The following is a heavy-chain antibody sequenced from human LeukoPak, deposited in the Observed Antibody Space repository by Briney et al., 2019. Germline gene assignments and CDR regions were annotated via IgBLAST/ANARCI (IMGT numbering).Heavy chain of an antibody. CDR2: INHSGST. D-gene: IGHD6-13*01. J-gene: IGHJ4*02. CDR1: GGSFSGYY. V-gene: IGHV4-34*01. Sequence: SETLSLTCAVYGGSFSGYYWSWIRQPPGKGLEWIGEINHSGSTNYNPSLKSRVTISVDTSKNQFSLKLSSVTAADTAVYYCARGIGYSSSWSPSRYYFDYWGQGTLVTVSS. CDR3: ARGIGYSSSWSPSRYYFDY.